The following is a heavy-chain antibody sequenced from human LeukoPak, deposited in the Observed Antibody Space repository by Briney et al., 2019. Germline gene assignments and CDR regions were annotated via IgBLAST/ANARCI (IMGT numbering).Heavy chain of an antibody. Sequence: GGSLRLSCAASGFTFSNAWMSWVRQAPGKGLEWVGRIKSITDGGTTDYGAPVKGRFTISRDDSKNTLYLQMNSLKTEDTAVYYCTTDRSRRQLLLGYWGQGTLVTVSS. J-gene: IGHJ4*02. D-gene: IGHD1-26*01. V-gene: IGHV3-15*01. CDR2: IKSITDGGTT. CDR3: TTDRSRRQLLLGY. CDR1: GFTFSNAW.